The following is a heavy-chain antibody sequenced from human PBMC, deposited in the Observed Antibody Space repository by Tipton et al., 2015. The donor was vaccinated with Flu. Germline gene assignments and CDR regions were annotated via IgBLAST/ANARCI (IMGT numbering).Heavy chain of an antibody. CDR2: IYYSGST. V-gene: IGHV4-31*03. CDR3: ARAGYDSSGYFGAFDI. J-gene: IGHJ3*02. D-gene: IGHD3-22*01. Sequence: TLSLTCTVSGGSISNGGYYWSWIRQHPGKGLEWIGYIYYSGSTYYNPSLKSRVTISVDTSKNQFSLKLSSVTAADTAVYYCARAGYDSSGYFGAFDIWGQGTMVTVSS. CDR1: GGSISNGGYY.